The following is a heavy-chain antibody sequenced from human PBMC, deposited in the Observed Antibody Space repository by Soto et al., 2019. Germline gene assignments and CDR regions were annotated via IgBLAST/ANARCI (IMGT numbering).Heavy chain of an antibody. J-gene: IGHJ5*02. CDR2: ISGSGGAV. D-gene: IGHD2-2*01. V-gene: IGHV3-48*03. Sequence: EDLLVESGGALVQPGGALRLSCAASGFTFSAYDMNWVRQAPGKGLEWIAYISGSGGAVHHADSVKGGLTISRDNAKNSLFLQLSGLRVDDTAVYFCTRVLGLRCTSAGCCYNWFDVWGQGTLVTVSS. CDR3: TRVLGLRCTSAGCCYNWFDV. CDR1: GFTFSAYD.